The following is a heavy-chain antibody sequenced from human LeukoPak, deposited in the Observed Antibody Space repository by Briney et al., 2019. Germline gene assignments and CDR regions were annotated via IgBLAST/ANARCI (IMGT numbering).Heavy chain of an antibody. J-gene: IGHJ4*02. D-gene: IGHD3-10*01. CDR2: ISGRGGST. V-gene: IGHV3-23*01. CDR3: ARGTSTSTMVRGVIPPFDY. CDR1: GFTFSSYG. Sequence: GGTLRLSCAASGFTFSSYGMSWVRQAPGKGLEWVSAISGRGGSTYYADSVKGRFTISRDNAKNTVYLQMNSLRADDTAVYYCARGTSTSTMVRGVIPPFDYWGQGTLVTVSS.